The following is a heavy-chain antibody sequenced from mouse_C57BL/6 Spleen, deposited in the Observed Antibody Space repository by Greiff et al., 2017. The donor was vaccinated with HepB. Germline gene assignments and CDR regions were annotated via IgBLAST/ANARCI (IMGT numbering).Heavy chain of an antibody. J-gene: IGHJ3*01. CDR2: IDPSDSYT. V-gene: IGHV1-59*01. CDR3: ARSSITTVEAWFAY. D-gene: IGHD1-1*01. CDR1: GYTFTSYW. Sequence: QVQLKQSGAELVRPGTSVKLSCKASGYTFTSYWMHWVKQRPGQGLEWIGVIDPSDSYTNYNQKFKGKATLTVDTSSSTAYMQLSSLTSEDSAVYYCARSSITTVEAWFAYWGQGTLVTVSA.